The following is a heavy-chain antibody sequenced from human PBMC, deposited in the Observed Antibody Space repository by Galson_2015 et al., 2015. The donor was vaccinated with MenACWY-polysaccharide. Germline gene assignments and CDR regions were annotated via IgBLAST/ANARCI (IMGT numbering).Heavy chain of an antibody. CDR2: TYFRSNWNN. D-gene: IGHD1-26*01. CDR3: AREPKQLPSPYSSYFLMDV. CDR1: GDSVSSDSVA. Sequence: CAISGDSVSSDSVAWNWIRESPSRVLERLGWTYFRSNWNNDYAASVNRRLTITPASSHNQDSLQLLPVTPEGAGIYFWAREPKQLPSPYSSYFLMDVWGKGTAVTVSS. J-gene: IGHJ6*03. V-gene: IGHV6-1*01.